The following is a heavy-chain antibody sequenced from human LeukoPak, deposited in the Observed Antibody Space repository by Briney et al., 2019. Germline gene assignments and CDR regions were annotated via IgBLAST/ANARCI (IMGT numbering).Heavy chain of an antibody. CDR1: GDSVSSNSAA. V-gene: IGHV6-1*01. CDR2: TYYRSKWYS. Sequence: SQILTLTCAISGDSVSSNSAAWNWIRQSPSRGLEWLGRTYYRSKWYSDYALSVKGRITINADTCKNQFSLQLNSVTPEDTAVYYCARSGSFAEYCPHWGQGTLVTVSS. CDR3: ARSGSFAEYCPH. D-gene: IGHD1-26*01. J-gene: IGHJ1*01.